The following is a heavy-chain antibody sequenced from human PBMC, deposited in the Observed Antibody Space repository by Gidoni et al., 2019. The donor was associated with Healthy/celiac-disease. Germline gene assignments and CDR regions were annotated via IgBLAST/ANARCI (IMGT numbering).Heavy chain of an antibody. CDR1: GGSIRSSSYY. Sequence: QLQLLASVPVLVNPSETLSLTSAVSGGSIRSSSYYWGWIRQPPGKGLEWIGSIYYSGSTYYNPSLKSRVTISVDTSKNQFSLKLSSVTAADTAVYYCAIFSSSWYLYFDYWGQGTLVTVSS. CDR2: IYYSGST. CDR3: AIFSSSWYLYFDY. D-gene: IGHD6-13*01. V-gene: IGHV4-39*07. J-gene: IGHJ4*02.